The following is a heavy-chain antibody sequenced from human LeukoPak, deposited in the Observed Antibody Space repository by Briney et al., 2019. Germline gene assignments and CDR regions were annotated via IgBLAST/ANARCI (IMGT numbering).Heavy chain of an antibody. J-gene: IGHJ2*01. CDR2: IYYSGST. CDR1: GGSISSSSYY. Sequence: KASETLSLTCTVSGGSISSSSYYWGWIRQPPGKGLEWIGSIYYSGSTYYNPSLKSRVTISVDTSKNQFSLKLSSVTAADTAVYYCARPPDRDYWYFDLWGRGTLVTVSS. D-gene: IGHD5-24*01. CDR3: ARPPDRDYWYFDL. V-gene: IGHV4-39*01.